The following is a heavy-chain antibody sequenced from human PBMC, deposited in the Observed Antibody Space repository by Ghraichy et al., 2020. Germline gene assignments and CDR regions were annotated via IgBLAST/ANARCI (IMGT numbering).Heavy chain of an antibody. D-gene: IGHD2-8*01. CDR2: IRDNGANT. CDR1: GFTFSSYA. CDR3: AKVPNDGDHYYFDY. V-gene: IGHV3-23*01. Sequence: GGSLRLSCAASGFTFSSYAMSWVRQAPGKGLEWVSAIRDNGANTYYADSVKGRFTISRDNSKNMLFLQMNSLRAEDTAVYYCAKVPNDGDHYYFDYWGQGTLVSVSS. J-gene: IGHJ4*02.